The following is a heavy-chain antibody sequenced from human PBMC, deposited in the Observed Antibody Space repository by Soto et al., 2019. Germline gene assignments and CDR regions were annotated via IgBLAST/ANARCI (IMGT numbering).Heavy chain of an antibody. J-gene: IGHJ3*02. Sequence: SENLSLTCTVSGGSVSSGSHYWSWIRQPPGKGLEWIAYIFHTGGTNYNTSLKGRVAISVDMSKNQFSLRLDAVTAADTAVYYCARERTDTSNTFDAFDIWGQGRMVTVSS. V-gene: IGHV4-61*01. CDR3: ARERTDTSNTFDAFDI. CDR2: IFHTGGT. D-gene: IGHD5-18*01. CDR1: GGSVSSGSHY.